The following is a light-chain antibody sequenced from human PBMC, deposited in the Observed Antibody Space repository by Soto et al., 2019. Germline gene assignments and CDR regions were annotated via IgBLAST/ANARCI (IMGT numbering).Light chain of an antibody. CDR3: QHYGTSAL. V-gene: IGKV3-20*01. CDR1: QSVSSSY. Sequence: EIVLTQSPGTLSLSPGERATLSCRASQSVSSSYLAWYQQKPVQAPRLLIYDASRATGIPDRFSASGSGTDFTLTITRLEPEDFAVYYCQHYGTSALFGPGTKVDI. CDR2: DAS. J-gene: IGKJ3*01.